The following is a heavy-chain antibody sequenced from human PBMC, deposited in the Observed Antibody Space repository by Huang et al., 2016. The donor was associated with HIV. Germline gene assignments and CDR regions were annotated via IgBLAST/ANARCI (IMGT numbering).Heavy chain of an antibody. CDR2: INHRGKS. J-gene: IGHJ4*02. CDR3: ARPKMIDGTPDSSWNYFDS. CDR1: GGSFSNYF. D-gene: IGHD2-21*01. V-gene: IGHV4-34*02. Sequence: QVQLQQWGTGLLKPSATLSLKCAVYGGSFSNYFWSWISQSPGKGPEWIGEINHRGKSTHNPSLRSRITMSIDTSKSQFYLNLTSVTTADTGVYYCARPKMIDGTPDSSWNYFDSWGQGTLVIVSS.